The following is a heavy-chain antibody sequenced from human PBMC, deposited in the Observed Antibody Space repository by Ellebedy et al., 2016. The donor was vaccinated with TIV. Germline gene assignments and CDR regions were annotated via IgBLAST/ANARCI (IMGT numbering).Heavy chain of an antibody. Sequence: SETLSLXXTVSGDSVSSGSYYWTWIRQPPGKGLEGIGYIFSSGVTTTNPSLKSRVTVSADTSKNQFSLKLSSVTAADTAVYYCARAVGYSVDYWGQGTLVTVSS. CDR3: ARAVGYSVDY. J-gene: IGHJ4*02. D-gene: IGHD5-12*01. CDR2: IFSSGVT. CDR1: GDSVSSGSYY. V-gene: IGHV4-61*01.